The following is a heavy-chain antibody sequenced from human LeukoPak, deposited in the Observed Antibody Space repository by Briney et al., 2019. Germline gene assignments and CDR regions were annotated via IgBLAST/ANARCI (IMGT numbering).Heavy chain of an antibody. CDR1: IDSIASSNW. D-gene: IGHD6-19*01. CDR2: IFHSGDT. Sequence: SETLSLTCAVSIDSIASSNWWSWVRQSPGKGLEWIGEIFHSGDTNYNPSLKSRVTISVDNSNNEFSLRLNSVTAADTALYYCARALGGWYYFDYWGPGTLVTVSS. CDR3: ARALGGWYYFDY. V-gene: IGHV4-4*02. J-gene: IGHJ4*02.